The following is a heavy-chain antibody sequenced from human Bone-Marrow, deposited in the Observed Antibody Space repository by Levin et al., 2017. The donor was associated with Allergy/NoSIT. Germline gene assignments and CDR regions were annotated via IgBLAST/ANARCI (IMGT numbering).Heavy chain of an antibody. J-gene: IGHJ6*04. CDR1: GYTFTSYY. Sequence: ASVKVSCKASGYTFTSYYMHWVRQAPGQGLEWMGIINPSGGSTSYAQKFQGRVTMTRDTSTSTVYMELSSLRSEDTAVYYCARYNYYGSGSYYRFGLDVWGKGTTVTVSS. V-gene: IGHV1-46*01. CDR2: INPSGGST. D-gene: IGHD3-10*01. CDR3: ARYNYYGSGSYYRFGLDV.